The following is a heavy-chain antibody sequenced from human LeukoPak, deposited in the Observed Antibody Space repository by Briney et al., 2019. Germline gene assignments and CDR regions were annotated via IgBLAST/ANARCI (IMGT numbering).Heavy chain of an antibody. J-gene: IGHJ4*02. Sequence: SETLSLTCTVSGGSINGYYWSWIRQSPGKGLESLGYIYYTGSTNYNPSLKSRVTMSVDTSKNQFSLKLNSVTAADTAVYYCVREREKQWLFWGQGTLVPVSS. V-gene: IGHV4-59*12. D-gene: IGHD6-19*01. CDR3: VREREKQWLF. CDR2: IYYTGST. CDR1: GGSINGYY.